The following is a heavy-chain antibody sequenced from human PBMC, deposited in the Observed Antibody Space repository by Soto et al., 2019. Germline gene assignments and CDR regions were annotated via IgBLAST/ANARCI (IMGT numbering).Heavy chain of an antibody. Sequence: LSLTCTVSGGYISSGGYYWSWVRQQPGKGLEWIGYIYYSGTAEYNPSLESRVAISLDPSKRHFSLRLNSVTAADTAVYYCATVTIRWYYFDTWGQGTLVTVSS. V-gene: IGHV4-31*03. J-gene: IGHJ4*02. CDR1: GGYISSGGYY. CDR2: IYYSGTA. D-gene: IGHD3-16*01. CDR3: ATVTIRWYYFDT.